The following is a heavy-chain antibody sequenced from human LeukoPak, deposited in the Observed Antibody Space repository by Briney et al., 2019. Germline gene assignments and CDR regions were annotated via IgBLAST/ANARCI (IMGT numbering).Heavy chain of an antibody. CDR2: INHSGST. CDR1: GGSFSGYY. Sequence: SETLSLTCAVYGGSFSGYYWSWIRQPPGKGLEWIGEINHSGSTNYNPSLKSRVTISVDTSKNQFSLKLSSVTAADTAVYYCARGGLGGNPFDYGGQGTLVTVSS. J-gene: IGHJ4*02. V-gene: IGHV4-34*01. CDR3: ARGGLGGNPFDY. D-gene: IGHD2-15*01.